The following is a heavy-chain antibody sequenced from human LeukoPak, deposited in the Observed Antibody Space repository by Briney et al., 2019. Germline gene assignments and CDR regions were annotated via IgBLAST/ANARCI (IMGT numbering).Heavy chain of an antibody. Sequence: GESLKISCKGSGYSFTTYWIGWVRQMPGKGLEWMGIIYLGDSGTRYSPSFQGQVTISADNSISTASLQWNSLKASDTAMYYCARRRSVGYCSSTSCYSVNDAFDIWGQGTMVTVSS. V-gene: IGHV5-51*01. D-gene: IGHD2-2*01. J-gene: IGHJ3*02. CDR3: ARRRSVGYCSSTSCYSVNDAFDI. CDR1: GYSFTTYW. CDR2: IYLGDSGT.